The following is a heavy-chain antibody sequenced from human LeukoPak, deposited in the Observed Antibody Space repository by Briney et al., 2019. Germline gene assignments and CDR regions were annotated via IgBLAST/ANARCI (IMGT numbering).Heavy chain of an antibody. V-gene: IGHV1-18*01. CDR2: ISAYNGNT. J-gene: IGHJ4*02. CDR1: GYTFTSSG. Sequence: ASVKVSCKASGYTFTSSGISWVRQAPGQGLEWVGWISAYNGNTNYAQKLQGRVTMTTDTSTSTAYMELRSLRSDDTAVYYCARGEELGYYDSSGYYYYWGQGTLVTVSS. CDR3: ARGEELGYYDSSGYYYY. D-gene: IGHD3-22*01.